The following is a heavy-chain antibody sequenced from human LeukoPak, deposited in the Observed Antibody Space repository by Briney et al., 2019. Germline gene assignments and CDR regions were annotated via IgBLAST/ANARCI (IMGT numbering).Heavy chain of an antibody. CDR3: ARESVLRYFFGHADAFDI. D-gene: IGHD3-9*01. CDR2: ISGSGGST. J-gene: IGHJ3*02. Sequence: GGSLRLSCAASGFTFSSYAMSWVRQAPGKGLEWVSAISGSGGSTYYADSVKGRFTISRDNSKNTLYLQMNSLRAEDTAVYYCARESVLRYFFGHADAFDIWGQGTMVTVSS. CDR1: GFTFSSYA. V-gene: IGHV3-23*01.